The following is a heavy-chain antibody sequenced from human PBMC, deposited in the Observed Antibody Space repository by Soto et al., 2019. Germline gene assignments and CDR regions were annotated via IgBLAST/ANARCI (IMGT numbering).Heavy chain of an antibody. V-gene: IGHV3-30-3*01. Sequence: GGSLRLSCAASGVTFSSHAIHWVRQAPGKGLEWVAVISYDGSKKYYADSVKGRFTISRDNSKNTLSLQMNSLRNEDTAVYYCASGSSTQEGWFDPWGQGTLVTVSS. D-gene: IGHD2-2*01. CDR2: ISYDGSKK. CDR1: GVTFSSHA. CDR3: ASGSSTQEGWFDP. J-gene: IGHJ5*02.